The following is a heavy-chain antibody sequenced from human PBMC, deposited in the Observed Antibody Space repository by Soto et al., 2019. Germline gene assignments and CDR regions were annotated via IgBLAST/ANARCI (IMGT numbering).Heavy chain of an antibody. J-gene: IGHJ4*02. D-gene: IGHD6-19*01. CDR2: IIPALGIE. CDR3: AAVVGTSAFVGYLEY. V-gene: IGHV1-69*02. CDR1: GGTFTSFT. Sequence: QVLLVQSGTEVKKPGSSVKVSCKASGGTFTSFTLNWVRQAPGQGPEWMGRIIPALGIEDYAPKFQGKVTMTADTSTSTAHREMSSLRSDDTAVYYCAAVVGTSAFVGYLEYWGQGTLVTVSS.